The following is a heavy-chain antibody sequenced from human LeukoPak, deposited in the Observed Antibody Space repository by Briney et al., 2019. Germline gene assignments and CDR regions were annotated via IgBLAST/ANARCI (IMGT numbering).Heavy chain of an antibody. CDR2: IWYDGSNK. V-gene: IGHV3-33*06. CDR3: AKDYGDYVPFDY. J-gene: IGHJ4*02. CDR1: GFTFSSYG. D-gene: IGHD4-17*01. Sequence: PGGSLRLSCAASGFTFSSYGMHWVRQAPGKGLEWVAVIWYDGSNKYYGDSVKGRFTISRDNSKNTLYLQMSSLRAEDTAVYYCAKDYGDYVPFDYWGQGTLVTVSS.